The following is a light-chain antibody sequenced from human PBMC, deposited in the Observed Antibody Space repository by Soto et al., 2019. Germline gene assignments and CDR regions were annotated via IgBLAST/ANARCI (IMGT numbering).Light chain of an antibody. V-gene: IGKV3-20*01. CDR3: QQYGTSPRT. CDR2: DAS. CDR1: QSVSSRF. J-gene: IGKJ2*01. Sequence: EMVLTQSPGTRSLSPGERATLSCRTSQSVSSRFLAWYQQKPGRAPRLLIYDASSSATGIPDRFSGSGSGTDFALSISRLEPEDFAVYYCQQYGTSPRTCGQGTKLEI.